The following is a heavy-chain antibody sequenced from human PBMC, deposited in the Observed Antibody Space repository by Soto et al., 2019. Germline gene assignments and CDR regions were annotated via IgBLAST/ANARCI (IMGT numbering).Heavy chain of an antibody. D-gene: IGHD3-10*01. CDR1: GDTFTNFG. CDR3: ATVLRGVVNWFDP. V-gene: IGHV1-18*01. J-gene: IGHJ5*02. CDR2: IATYNSNR. Sequence: HLVQSGPEGKKPGASITVSCKTSGDTFTNFGLSWVRQAPGQGLEWMGWIATYNSNRKYAQKFQGRLTLTTDTSTSTAYMELKSLRYDDTAVYYCATVLRGVVNWFDPWGQGTLVTVSS.